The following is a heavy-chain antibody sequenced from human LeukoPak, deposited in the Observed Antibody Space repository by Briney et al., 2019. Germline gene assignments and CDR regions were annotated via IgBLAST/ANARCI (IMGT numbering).Heavy chain of an antibody. Sequence: GGSLRLSCAASGLTFSRYWMSWVRQAPGKGLEWVANIKEDGSEKYYVDSVKGRFTISRDNAKNSLYLQMNSLRAEDTAVYYCARDRGYTSGPYYFDHWGQGTLVTVSS. CDR3: ARDRGYTSGPYYFDH. V-gene: IGHV3-7*01. D-gene: IGHD6-19*01. CDR1: GLTFSRYW. CDR2: IKEDGSEK. J-gene: IGHJ4*02.